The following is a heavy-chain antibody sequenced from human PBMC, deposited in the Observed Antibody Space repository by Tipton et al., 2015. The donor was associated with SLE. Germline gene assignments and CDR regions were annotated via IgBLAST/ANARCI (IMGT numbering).Heavy chain of an antibody. CDR2: ISSSGSTI. D-gene: IGHD3-3*01. CDR3: TTSYPYVLRFLEWLFSYAMDV. CDR1: GFTFSSYE. V-gene: IGHV3-48*03. Sequence: SLRLSCAASGFTFSSYEMNWVRQAPGKGLEWVSYISSSGSTIYYADSVKGRFTISRDDSKNTLFLQMNRLKTEDTAVYYCTTSYPYVLRFLEWLFSYAMDVWGQGTTVTVSS. J-gene: IGHJ6*02.